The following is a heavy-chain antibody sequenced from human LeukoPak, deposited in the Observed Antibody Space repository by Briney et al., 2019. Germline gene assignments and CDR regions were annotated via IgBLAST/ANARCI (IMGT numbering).Heavy chain of an antibody. J-gene: IGHJ4*02. CDR3: AREEWFGELPTS. CDR1: GYTFTRYY. CDR2: INPNSGGT. D-gene: IGHD3-10*01. V-gene: IGHV1-2*02. Sequence: ASVKVSCKAFGYTFTRYYMHWVRQAPGQGLEWMGWINPNSGGTNYAQKFQGRVTMTRDTSISTAYMELSRLRSDDTAVYYCAREEWFGELPTSWGQGTLVTVSS.